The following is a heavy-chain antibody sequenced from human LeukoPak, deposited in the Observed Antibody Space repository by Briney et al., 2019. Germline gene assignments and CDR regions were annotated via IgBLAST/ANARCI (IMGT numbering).Heavy chain of an antibody. CDR3: GGEEYSMGWYHNYYMDF. D-gene: IGHD6-19*01. CDR1: GFTFSSYS. Sequence: GGSLRLSCAASGFTFSSYSMNWVRQAPGKGLGWVSSISSSSSYIYYADSVKGRFTISRDNAKNSLYLQMNSLRAEDTAVYYCGGEEYSMGWYHNYYMDFWAKGPRSPSP. J-gene: IGHJ6*03. V-gene: IGHV3-21*01. CDR2: ISSSSSYI.